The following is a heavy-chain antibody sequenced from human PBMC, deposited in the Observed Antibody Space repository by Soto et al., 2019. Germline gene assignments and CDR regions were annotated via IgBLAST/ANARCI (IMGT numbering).Heavy chain of an antibody. CDR2: FVPEDGET. V-gene: IGHV1-24*01. Sequence: ASVKVSCKVSGYTLTELSMHWVRQAPGKGLEWMGGFVPEDGETIYAQKFQGRVTMTEDTSTDTAYMELSSLRSEDTAVYYCATDSPSRITIFGVGHYYYYYGMDVWGQGTTVTVSS. CDR3: ATDSPSRITIFGVGHYYYYYGMDV. CDR1: GYTLTELS. D-gene: IGHD3-3*01. J-gene: IGHJ6*02.